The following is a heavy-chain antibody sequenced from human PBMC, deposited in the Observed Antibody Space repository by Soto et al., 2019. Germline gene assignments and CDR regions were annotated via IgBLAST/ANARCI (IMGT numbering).Heavy chain of an antibody. D-gene: IGHD6-19*01. J-gene: IGHJ5*02. CDR1: GYSFTSYW. V-gene: IGHV5-51*01. CDR3: ARSRQHISGWYVWFDP. Sequence: GESLKISCKGSGYSFTSYWIGWVRQMPGKGLEWMGIIYPGDSDTRYSPSFQGQVTISADKSISTAYLQWSSLKASDTAMYYCARSRQHISGWYVWFDPWGQRTLVTVSS. CDR2: IYPGDSDT.